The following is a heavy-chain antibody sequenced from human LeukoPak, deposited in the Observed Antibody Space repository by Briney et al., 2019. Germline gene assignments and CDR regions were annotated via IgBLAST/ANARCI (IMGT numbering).Heavy chain of an antibody. CDR3: ARGGYCSSTSCYEVPYAFDI. CDR1: GYTFTGYY. D-gene: IGHD2-2*01. Sequence: ASVKVSCKASGYTFTGYYMHWVRQAPGQGLEWMGWINPNSGGTNYAQKFQGWVTMTRDTSISTAYMELSRLRSDDTAVYYCARGGYCSSTSCYEVPYAFDIWGQGTMVTVSS. CDR2: INPNSGGT. V-gene: IGHV1-2*04. J-gene: IGHJ3*02.